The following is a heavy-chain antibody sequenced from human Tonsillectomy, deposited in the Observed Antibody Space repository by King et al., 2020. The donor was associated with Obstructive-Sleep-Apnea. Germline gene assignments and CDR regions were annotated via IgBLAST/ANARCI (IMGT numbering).Heavy chain of an antibody. J-gene: IGHJ3*02. CDR3: ARDRSYGDPRGAFDI. D-gene: IGHD4-17*01. Sequence: LQLQESGPGLVKPSQTLSLTCTVSGGSISSGGYYWSWIRQHPGKGLEWIGYIYYSGSTYYNPSLKSRVTISVDTSKNQFSLKLSSLTAAGTAVYYCARDRSYGDPRGAFDIWGQGTMVTVSS. CDR2: IYYSGST. CDR1: GGSISSGGYY. V-gene: IGHV4-31*03.